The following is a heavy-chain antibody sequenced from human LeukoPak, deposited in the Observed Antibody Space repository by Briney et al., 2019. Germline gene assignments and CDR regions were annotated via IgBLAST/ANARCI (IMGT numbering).Heavy chain of an antibody. CDR2: IYHSGST. CDR1: GYSISSGYY. CDR3: ATAVPGIAAAGNFDY. V-gene: IGHV4-38-2*02. D-gene: IGHD6-13*01. Sequence: PSETLSLTCTVSGYSISSGYYWGWIRQPPGKGLEWIGSIYHSGSTYYNPSLKSRVTISVDTSKNQFSLKLSSVTAADTAVYYCATAVPGIAAAGNFDYWGRGTLVTVSS. J-gene: IGHJ4*02.